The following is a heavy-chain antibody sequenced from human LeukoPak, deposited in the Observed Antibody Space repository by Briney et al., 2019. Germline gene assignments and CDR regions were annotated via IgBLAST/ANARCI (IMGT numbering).Heavy chain of an antibody. CDR2: INPNTGNP. CDR1: GYSFTTYA. V-gene: IGHV7-4-1*02. CDR3: ARAYQPLGGLSLPDY. D-gene: IGHD3-16*02. J-gene: IGHJ4*02. Sequence: ASVKVSCKASGYSFTTYAMNWLRQAPGQGLEWMGWINPNTGNPTYAQGFTGRFVFSLDTSVSTAYLQISGLKADDTAVYYCARAYQPLGGLSLPDYWGQGTLVSVSS.